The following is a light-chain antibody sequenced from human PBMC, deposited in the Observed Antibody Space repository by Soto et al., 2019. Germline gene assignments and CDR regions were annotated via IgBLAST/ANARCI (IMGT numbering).Light chain of an antibody. Sequence: QSALTQPASVSVSPGQSITISCTGSSSDVGSYDLVSWYQQHPGEAPKLLIYEVIYRPSGVSDRFSGSKSGNTASLTLSGLQAEDEADYYCCSYAGDSTYVFGTGTKVTVL. J-gene: IGLJ1*01. CDR3: CSYAGDSTYV. CDR2: EVI. V-gene: IGLV2-23*02. CDR1: SSDVGSYDL.